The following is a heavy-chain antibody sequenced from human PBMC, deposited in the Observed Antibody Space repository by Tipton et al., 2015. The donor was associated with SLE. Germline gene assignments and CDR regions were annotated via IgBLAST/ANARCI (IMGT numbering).Heavy chain of an antibody. CDR1: GFTFSSYA. J-gene: IGHJ6*02. CDR2: ISGSGGST. Sequence: SLRLSCAASGFTFSSYAMSWVRQAPGKGLEWVSAISGSGGSTYYADSVKGRFTISRDNSKNTLYLQMNSLRAEDTAVYYCARGGSSWWAKGYYYGMDVWGQGTTVTVSS. CDR3: ARGGSSWWAKGYYYGMDV. D-gene: IGHD6-13*01. V-gene: IGHV3-23*01.